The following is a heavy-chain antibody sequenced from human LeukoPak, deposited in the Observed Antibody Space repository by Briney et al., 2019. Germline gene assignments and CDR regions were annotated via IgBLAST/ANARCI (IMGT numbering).Heavy chain of an antibody. Sequence: PSETLSLTCTVSGGSISSYYWSWIRQPPGKGLEWIGYIYYSGSTNYNPSLKSRVTISVDTSKNQFSLKLRSVTAADTAVYYCARERVEMATIIDYWGQGTLVAVSS. J-gene: IGHJ4*02. CDR2: IYYSGST. CDR3: ARERVEMATIIDY. D-gene: IGHD5-24*01. V-gene: IGHV4-59*01. CDR1: GGSISSYY.